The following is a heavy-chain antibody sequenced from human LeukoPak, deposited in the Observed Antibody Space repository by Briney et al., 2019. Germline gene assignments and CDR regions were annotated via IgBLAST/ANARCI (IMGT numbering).Heavy chain of an antibody. CDR1: GGSISSYY. V-gene: IGHV4-59*01. Sequence: KTSETLSLTCTASGGSISSYYWSWIRQPPGKGLEWIGYIYYSGSTNYNPSLKSRVTISVDTSKNQFSLKLSSVTAADTAVYYCARSLRGVTTGHWFDPWGQGTLVTVSS. CDR3: ARSLRGVTTGHWFDP. CDR2: IYYSGST. D-gene: IGHD2-21*02. J-gene: IGHJ5*02.